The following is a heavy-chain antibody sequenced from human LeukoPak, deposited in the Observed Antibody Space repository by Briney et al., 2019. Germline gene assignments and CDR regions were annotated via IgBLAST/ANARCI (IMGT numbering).Heavy chain of an antibody. CDR2: IIPIFGTA. J-gene: IGHJ5*02. CDR3: ARRDQNWGGNFNWFDP. D-gene: IGHD4-23*01. Sequence: SVKVSCKASGGTFNSYAISWVRQAPGQGLEWMGGIIPIFGTANYAQKFQGRVTITADESTSTAYMELSSLRSEDTAVYYCARRDQNWGGNFNWFDPWGQGTLVTVSS. CDR1: GGTFNSYA. V-gene: IGHV1-69*13.